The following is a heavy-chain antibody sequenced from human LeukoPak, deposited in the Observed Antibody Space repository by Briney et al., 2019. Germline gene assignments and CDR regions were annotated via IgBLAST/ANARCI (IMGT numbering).Heavy chain of an antibody. Sequence: PSETLSLTCTVSGGSISSSNYYWGWIRQPPGKGLEWIGSIYYSGSTYYNPSLKSRLTMSVDTSKNRFSLKLSSVTAADTAVYFCSRHSIPYTSGTYYNVFWFDPWGQGTLVTVSS. V-gene: IGHV4-39*01. CDR3: SRHSIPYTSGTYYNVFWFDP. D-gene: IGHD3-10*01. CDR2: IYYSGST. J-gene: IGHJ5*02. CDR1: GGSISSSNYY.